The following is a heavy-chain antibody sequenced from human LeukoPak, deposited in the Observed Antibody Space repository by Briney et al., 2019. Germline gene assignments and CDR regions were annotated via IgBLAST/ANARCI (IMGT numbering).Heavy chain of an antibody. CDR1: GYTFTTYG. J-gene: IGHJ3*02. D-gene: IGHD3-10*01. V-gene: IGHV1-18*01. CDR3: AGSMVRGLIIQSHDAFDI. CDR2: ISAYNGNT. Sequence: ASVKVSCKSSGYTFTTYGISWVRQAPGQGLEWMGWISAYNGNTNYAQKFQGRVTMTTDTSTGTAYMEMRSLRSDDTAIYYCAGSMVRGLIIQSHDAFDIWGQGTMVTVSS.